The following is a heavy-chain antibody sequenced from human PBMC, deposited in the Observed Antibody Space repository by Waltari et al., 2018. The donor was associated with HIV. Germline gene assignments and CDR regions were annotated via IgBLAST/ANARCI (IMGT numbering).Heavy chain of an antibody. V-gene: IGHV4-34*01. CDR2: INKRGST. J-gene: IGHJ4*02. CDR3: ARGGSGYDFWSGYQFDY. Sequence: QVQLQQWGAGLLKPSEPLSLTCAVYGGSFRGYYWRCIRQPPGKGLEGVGEINKRGSTNYNPSLKSRVTISVDTSKNQFSLKLSSVTAADTAVYYCARGGSGYDFWSGYQFDYWGQGTLVTVSS. D-gene: IGHD3-3*01. CDR1: GGSFRGYY.